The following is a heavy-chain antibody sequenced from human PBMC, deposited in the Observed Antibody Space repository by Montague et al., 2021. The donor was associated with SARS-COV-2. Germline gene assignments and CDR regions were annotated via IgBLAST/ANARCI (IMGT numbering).Heavy chain of an antibody. CDR1: GGSISNGSYP. V-gene: IGHV4-30-2*01. CDR3: ARGGADFGDYGWLDP. J-gene: IGHJ5*02. CDR2: IFPGGXT. Sequence: TLSLTCSVSGGSISNGSYPWSWIRQPPGKGLEWTGYIFPGGXTXYXXXXQXRATISIDNSKNQLSLRLTSITAADTAVYFCARGGADFGDYGWLDPWGQGILVTVS. D-gene: IGHD4-17*01.